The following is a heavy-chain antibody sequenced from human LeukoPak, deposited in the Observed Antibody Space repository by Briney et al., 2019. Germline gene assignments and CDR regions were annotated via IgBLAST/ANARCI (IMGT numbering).Heavy chain of an antibody. CDR3: AKSVLEWLLHYYFDY. CDR1: GFTFSSYA. D-gene: IGHD3-3*01. CDR2: ISGSGGST. J-gene: IGHJ4*02. Sequence: PGGSLRLSCAASGFTFSSYAMSWVRQAPGKGLEWVSAISGSGGSTYYADSVKGRFTISRDNSKNTLYLQMNSLRAEDTAVYYCAKSVLEWLLHYYFDYWGQGTLVTVSS. V-gene: IGHV3-23*01.